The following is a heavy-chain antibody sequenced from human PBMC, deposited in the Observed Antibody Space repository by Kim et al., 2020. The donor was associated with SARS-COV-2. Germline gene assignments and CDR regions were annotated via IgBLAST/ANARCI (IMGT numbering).Heavy chain of an antibody. CDR1: GYTFTSYG. D-gene: IGHD3-9*01. CDR2: ISAYNGNT. Sequence: ASVKVSCKASGYTFTSYGISWVRQAPGQGLEWMGWISAYNGNTNYAQKLQGRVTMTTDTSTSTAYMELRSLRSDDTAVYYCASSYRYMQGAAPHAFDIWGQGKWSPSLQ. J-gene: IGHJ3*02. CDR3: ASSYRYMQGAAPHAFDI. V-gene: IGHV1-18*01.